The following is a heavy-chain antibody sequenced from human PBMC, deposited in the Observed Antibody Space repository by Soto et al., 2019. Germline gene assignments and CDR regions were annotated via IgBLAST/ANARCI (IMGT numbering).Heavy chain of an antibody. CDR2: INPNSGAS. CDR1: GYTFTCYY. Sequence: GXSVKVSCKASGYTFTCYYIHWVRQAPGQGLEWMGWINPNSGASNYAQKFQGRVTMTRDTSISTAYMELSRLRSDDTAVYYCARDLVSTIGDFDYWGLGTLVTVSS. D-gene: IGHD5-12*01. V-gene: IGHV1-2*02. CDR3: ARDLVSTIGDFDY. J-gene: IGHJ4*02.